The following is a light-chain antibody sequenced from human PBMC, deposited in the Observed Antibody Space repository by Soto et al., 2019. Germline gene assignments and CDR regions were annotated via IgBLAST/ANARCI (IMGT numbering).Light chain of an antibody. V-gene: IGKV2-28*01. Sequence: DIVMTQSPLSLPVTPGEPASISCRSSQCLLHSNGYNYLDWYLQKPGQSPQLLIYLGSNRASGVPDRFSGSGSGTDFTLKISRVEAEDVGVYYCMQALQTSFTFGPGTKVDIK. CDR2: LGS. CDR1: QCLLHSNGYNY. CDR3: MQALQTSFT. J-gene: IGKJ3*01.